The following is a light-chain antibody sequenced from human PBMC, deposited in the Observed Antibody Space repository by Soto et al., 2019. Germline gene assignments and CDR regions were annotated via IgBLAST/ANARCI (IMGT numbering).Light chain of an antibody. CDR3: QQYNNWPIT. CDR2: DVS. V-gene: IGKV3D-15*01. CDR1: QSVSSY. Sequence: EIVLTQSPATLSLSPGERATLPCRASQSVSSYLAWYQQKPGQAPRLLIYDVSTRATGIPARFSGSGSGTEFTLTISSLQSEDFAVYYCQQYNNWPITFGQGTRLEIK. J-gene: IGKJ5*01.